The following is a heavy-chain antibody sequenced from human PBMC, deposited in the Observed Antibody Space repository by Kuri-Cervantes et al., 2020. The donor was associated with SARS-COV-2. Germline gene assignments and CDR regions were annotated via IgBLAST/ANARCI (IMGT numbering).Heavy chain of an antibody. CDR2: ISGTGSSI. V-gene: IGHV3-21*01. J-gene: IGHJ6*02. D-gene: IGHD6-13*01. Sequence: GESLKISCTASGFTFGSYPMNWVRQAPGKGLEWLSSISGTGSSIYYADSVKGRFTISRDNAKNSLYLQMNSLRAEDTAVYYCAGDPRWSSSWYYYYGMDVWGQGTTVTVSS. CDR1: GFTFGSYP. CDR3: AGDPRWSSSWYYYYGMDV.